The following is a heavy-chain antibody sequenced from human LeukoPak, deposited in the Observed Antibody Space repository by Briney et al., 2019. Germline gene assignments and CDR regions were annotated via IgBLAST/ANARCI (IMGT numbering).Heavy chain of an antibody. J-gene: IGHJ6*03. Sequence: ASVKVSCKASGYTFTSYDINWVRQAPGQGLEWMGWMNPNSGNTGYAQKFQGRVTITGNTSISTAYMDLSSLRSDDTAVYYCARRAVAYYYYYYMDVWGKGTTVTVSS. CDR3: ARRAVAYYYYYYMDV. V-gene: IGHV1-8*03. D-gene: IGHD6-19*01. CDR2: MNPNSGNT. CDR1: GYTFTSYD.